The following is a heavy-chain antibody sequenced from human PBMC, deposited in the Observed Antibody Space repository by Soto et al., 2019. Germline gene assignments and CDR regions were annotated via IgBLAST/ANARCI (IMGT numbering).Heavy chain of an antibody. J-gene: IGHJ5*02. CDR3: ARETRDGSYSDFPNWFDP. D-gene: IGHD3-3*01. CDR1: GFTFSSYS. Sequence: EVQLVESGGGLVKPGGSLRLSCAASGFTFSSYSMNWVRQAPGKGLEWVSSISSSSSYIYYADSVKGRFTISRDNAKNSLYLQMTSLRAEDTAVYYCARETRDGSYSDFPNWFDPWGQGTLVTVSS. V-gene: IGHV3-21*01. CDR2: ISSSSSYI.